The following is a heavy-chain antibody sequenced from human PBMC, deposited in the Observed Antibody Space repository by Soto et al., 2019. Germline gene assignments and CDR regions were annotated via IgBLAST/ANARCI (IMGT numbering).Heavy chain of an antibody. V-gene: IGHV2-5*01. CDR2: IYGNDDK. Sequence: QITLKESGPTLVTPTQTLTVTCTFSGFSLTTDAVLVGWVRQSPGKALEWLAFIYGNDDKRYRPSLRSRLTITEDTSNNQVVLTMTNMDPADTGTYDCVHRTTVTSEDYWGQGTLVTVSS. J-gene: IGHJ4*02. CDR3: VHRTTVTSEDY. CDR1: GFSLTTDAVL. D-gene: IGHD4-17*01.